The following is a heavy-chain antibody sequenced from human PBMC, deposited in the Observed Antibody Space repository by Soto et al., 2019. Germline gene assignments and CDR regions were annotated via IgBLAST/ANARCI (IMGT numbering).Heavy chain of an antibody. CDR3: ARDFYASGGGDAFDF. V-gene: IGHV1-18*04. CDR1: GYTFTMYG. CDR2: ISGYNGNT. D-gene: IGHD2-8*01. J-gene: IGHJ3*01. Sequence: QAQLVQSGAELKKPGASVKVSCKASGYTFTMYGITWVRQAPGQGLEWMGWISGYNGNTKYAQKFQGRVTVTTDPPTSAAYWELRSLESDDAAIYYCARDFYASGGGDAFDFWGQGTLVTVSS.